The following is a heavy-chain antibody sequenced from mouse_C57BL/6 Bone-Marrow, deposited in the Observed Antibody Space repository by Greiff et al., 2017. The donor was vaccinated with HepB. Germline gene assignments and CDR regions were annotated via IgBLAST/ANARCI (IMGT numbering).Heavy chain of an antibody. Sequence: ESGPGLVKPSQSLSLPCSVTGYSITSGYYWHWIRQFPGNKLEWMGYISYDGSNNYNPSLKNRISITRDTSKNQFFLKLNSVTTEDTATYYCARARWLRVVAWFAYWGQGTLVTVSA. CDR1: GYSITSGYY. D-gene: IGHD2-2*01. CDR3: ARARWLRVVAWFAY. V-gene: IGHV3-6*01. CDR2: ISYDGSN. J-gene: IGHJ3*01.